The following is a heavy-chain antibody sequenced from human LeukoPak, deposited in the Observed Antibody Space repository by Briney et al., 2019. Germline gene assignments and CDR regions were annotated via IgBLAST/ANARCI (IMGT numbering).Heavy chain of an antibody. CDR3: AREAHSSPDAFDI. J-gene: IGHJ3*02. Sequence: GSLRLSCAASGFTFSSYSMNWVRQAPGKGLEWVSSISSSSSYIYYADSVKGRFTISRDNAKNSLYLQMNSLRAEDTAVYYCAREAHSSPDAFDIWGQGTMVTVSS. D-gene: IGHD6-13*01. CDR2: ISSSSSYI. V-gene: IGHV3-21*01. CDR1: GFTFSSYS.